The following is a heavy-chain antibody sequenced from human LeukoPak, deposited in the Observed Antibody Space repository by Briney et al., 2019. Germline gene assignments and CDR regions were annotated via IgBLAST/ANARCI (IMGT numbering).Heavy chain of an antibody. CDR2: INPSGGST. J-gene: IGHJ6*03. CDR3: ASGGPCSSTNYYYYCYMDV. CDR1: GYTFTNYG. D-gene: IGHD2-2*01. Sequence: ASVKVSCKASGYTFTNYGITWVRQAPGQGLEWMGIINPSGGSTSYAQKFQGRVTMTRDMSTSTVYVELSSLRTEDTAVYFCASGGPCSSTNYYYYCYMDVWGKGTTVTVSS. V-gene: IGHV1-46*01.